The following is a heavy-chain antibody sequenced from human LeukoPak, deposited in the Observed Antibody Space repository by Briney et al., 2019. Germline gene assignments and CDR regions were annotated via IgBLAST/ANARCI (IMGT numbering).Heavy chain of an antibody. Sequence: SETLSLTCTVSPGAINTYSWSWARQPAGRGLEWIGRISPTGSVDYNPSLKSRVSMSIYGSKHQFSLQLTSVTAADTAVYYCARGSYDFFWGTYRPFEYWGQGIVVLVSS. V-gene: IGHV4-4*07. CDR2: ISPTGSV. J-gene: IGHJ4*02. D-gene: IGHD3-16*02. CDR1: PGAINTYS. CDR3: ARGSYDFFWGTYRPFEY.